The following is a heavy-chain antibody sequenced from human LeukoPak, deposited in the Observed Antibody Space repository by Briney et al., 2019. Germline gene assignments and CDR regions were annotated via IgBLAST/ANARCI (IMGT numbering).Heavy chain of an antibody. D-gene: IGHD6-19*01. CDR1: GFSISSGYY. CDR3: ARHPDSSGSL. J-gene: IGHJ4*02. V-gene: IGHV4-38-2*02. Sequence: SETLSLTCTVSGFSISSGYYWGCIRQPPGKGLEWIGSIHHSGNTYYNPSLKSRATISVDTSKNQFSLKLNSVTAADTAVYYCARHPDSSGSLWGQGTLVTVSS. CDR2: IHHSGNT.